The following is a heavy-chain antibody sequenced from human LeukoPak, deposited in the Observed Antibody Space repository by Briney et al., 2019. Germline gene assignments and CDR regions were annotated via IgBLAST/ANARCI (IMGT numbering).Heavy chain of an antibody. D-gene: IGHD5-12*01. CDR1: GFTFSSYS. CDR3: ARDFNSGGYDSGSDYFDY. CDR2: ISSSSSYI. J-gene: IGHJ4*02. V-gene: IGHV3-21*01. Sequence: GGSLRLSCAASGFTFSSYSMNWVRQAPGKGLEWVSSISSSSSYIYYADSVKGRFTISRDNAKNSLYLQMSSLRAEDTAVYYCARDFNSGGYDSGSDYFDYWGQGTLVTVSS.